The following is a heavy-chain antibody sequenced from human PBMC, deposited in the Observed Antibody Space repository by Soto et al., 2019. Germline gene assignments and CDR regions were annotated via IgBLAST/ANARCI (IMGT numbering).Heavy chain of an antibody. CDR2: INTNTGGS. J-gene: IGHJ6*02. Sequence: APVKGSCKASGYTFRGHYIHLVRQAPGQGLEWMGWINTNTGGSNYAEKFKGRILMTRDTTIFTTHMRLNRLTSDDTAVYYCARDLIVIGPHTYGMDVWGPGTMLTVSS. CDR3: ARDLIVIGPHTYGMDV. D-gene: IGHD3-16*02. CDR1: GYTFRGHY. V-gene: IGHV1-2*02.